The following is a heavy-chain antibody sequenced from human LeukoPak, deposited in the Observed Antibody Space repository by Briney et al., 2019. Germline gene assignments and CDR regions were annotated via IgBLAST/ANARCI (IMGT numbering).Heavy chain of an antibody. CDR2: IRSKGDNYAT. CDR3: SRRPKDYYYGMDV. J-gene: IGHJ6*02. CDR1: GSTFSGST. Sequence: GGSLKLSCAASGSTFSGSTVHWVRQASGKGLEWVGRIRSKGDNYATAYAASVQGRFTLSRDDSKSTTYLQMNSLKTEDTVVYYCSRRPKDYYYGMDVWGQGTTVTVSS. V-gene: IGHV3-73*01.